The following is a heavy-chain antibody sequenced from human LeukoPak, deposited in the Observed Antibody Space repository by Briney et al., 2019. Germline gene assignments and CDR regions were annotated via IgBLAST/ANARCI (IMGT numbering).Heavy chain of an antibody. CDR2: ISGSGSTI. CDR1: GFSFTDYD. V-gene: IGHV3-11*01. CDR3: AKTLDRVPAALD. Sequence: GGSLRLSCAASGFSFTDYDMNWVRQAPGKGLEWVSYISGSGSTIYYADSVKGRFTISRDNAKNSLYLQMNSLRAEDTAVYYCAKTLDRVPAALDWGQGTLVTVSS. J-gene: IGHJ4*02. D-gene: IGHD2-2*01.